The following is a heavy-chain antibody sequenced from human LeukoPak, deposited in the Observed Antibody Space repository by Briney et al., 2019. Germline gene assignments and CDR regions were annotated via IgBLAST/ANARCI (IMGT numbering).Heavy chain of an antibody. Sequence: GGSLKLSCAASRFTFSSYSMNWVRQAPGKGLEWVSSISSSSSYIYYADSVKGRFTISRDNAKNSLYLQMNSLRAEDTAVYYCARDRSGWDGLVDYWGQGTLVTVSS. CDR1: RFTFSSYS. CDR3: ARDRSGWDGLVDY. D-gene: IGHD6-19*01. V-gene: IGHV3-21*01. J-gene: IGHJ4*02. CDR2: ISSSSSYI.